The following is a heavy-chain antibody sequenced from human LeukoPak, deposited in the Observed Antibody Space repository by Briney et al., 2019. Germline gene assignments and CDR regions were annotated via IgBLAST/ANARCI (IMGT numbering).Heavy chain of an antibody. CDR1: GFTFTSYA. Sequence: GGSLRLSCAASGFTFTSYAMSWVRQAPGQGLEWVSAISGSGGSTYYADSVKGRFTISRDNSKNTLYLQMNSLRAEDTAVYYCAKAKEFRGVRVYFDYWGQGTLVTVSS. CDR2: ISGSGGST. V-gene: IGHV3-23*01. CDR3: AKAKEFRGVRVYFDY. D-gene: IGHD3-10*01. J-gene: IGHJ4*02.